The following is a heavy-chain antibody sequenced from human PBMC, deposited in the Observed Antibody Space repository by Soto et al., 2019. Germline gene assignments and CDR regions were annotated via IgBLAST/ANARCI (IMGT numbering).Heavy chain of an antibody. CDR2: AIPMLIMS. CDR3: ATSYVSGSQAFDF. V-gene: IGHV1-69*02. D-gene: IGHD3-16*01. J-gene: IGHJ4*02. Sequence: QVQLVQSGAELKKPGSSVRVSCKASGDTFSSYSINCVRQAPGLGLEWMGRAIPMLIMSNYALQFQGRLTITADQSTSTAWMELGSLKSGDTAMYDCATSYVSGSQAFDFWGQGALVTVSS. CDR1: GDTFSSYS.